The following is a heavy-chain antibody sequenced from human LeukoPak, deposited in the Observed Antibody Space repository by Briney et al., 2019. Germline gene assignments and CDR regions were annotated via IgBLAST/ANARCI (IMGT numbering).Heavy chain of an antibody. D-gene: IGHD5-24*01. Sequence: SETLSLTCAVYGGSFSGYYRSWIRQPPGKGLEWIGEINHSGSTNYNPSLKSRVTISVDTSKNQFSLKLSSVTAADTAVYYCARGVEMATKPDPTPFDYWGQGTLVTVSS. V-gene: IGHV4-34*01. J-gene: IGHJ4*02. CDR3: ARGVEMATKPDPTPFDY. CDR2: INHSGST. CDR1: GGSFSGYY.